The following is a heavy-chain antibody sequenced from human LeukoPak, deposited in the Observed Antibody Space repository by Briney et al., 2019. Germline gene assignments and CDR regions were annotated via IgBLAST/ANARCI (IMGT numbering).Heavy chain of an antibody. V-gene: IGHV1-2*02. CDR3: ARSSGGLRFLEWLFT. CDR1: GYTFTGYY. CDR2: INPNSGGT. J-gene: IGHJ5*02. D-gene: IGHD3-3*01. Sequence: GASVKVSCKASGYTFTGYYMHWVRQAPGQGLEWMGWINPNSGGTNYAQKFQGRVTMTRDTSISTAYMELSRLRSDDTAVYYCARSSGGLRFLEWLFTWGQGTLVTVSS.